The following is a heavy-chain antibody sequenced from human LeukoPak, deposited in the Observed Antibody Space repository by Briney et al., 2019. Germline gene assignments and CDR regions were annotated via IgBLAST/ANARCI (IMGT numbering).Heavy chain of an antibody. V-gene: IGHV3-23*01. CDR1: GFTFSSYA. CDR2: ISGSGGST. J-gene: IGHJ4*02. CDR3: AKDLEWELLLYYFDY. Sequence: GGSLRLSCAASGFTFSSYAMSWVRQAPGKGLEWVSAISGSGGSTYYADSVKGRSTISRDNSKNTLYLQMNSLRAEDTAVYYCAKDLEWELLLYYFDYWGQGTLVTVSS. D-gene: IGHD1-26*01.